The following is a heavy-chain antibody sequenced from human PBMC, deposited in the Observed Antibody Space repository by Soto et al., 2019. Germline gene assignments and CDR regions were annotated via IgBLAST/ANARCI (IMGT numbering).Heavy chain of an antibody. V-gene: IGHV4-59*01. D-gene: IGHD5-12*01. CDR1: GGSISSYY. CDR3: ARSVWDSGYDRIYYYYYGMDV. J-gene: IGHJ6*02. Sequence: TLSLTCTVSGGSISSYYWSWIRQPPGKGLEWIGYIYYSGSTNYNPSLKSRVTISVDTSKNQFSLKLSSVTAADTAVYYCARSVWDSGYDRIYYYYYGMDVWGQGTTVTVSS. CDR2: IYYSGST.